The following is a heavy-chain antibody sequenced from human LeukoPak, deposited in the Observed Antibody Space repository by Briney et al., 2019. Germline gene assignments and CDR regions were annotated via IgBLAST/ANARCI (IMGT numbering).Heavy chain of an antibody. J-gene: IGHJ4*02. D-gene: IGHD4-17*01. CDR1: GGSISSSSYY. CDR3: ASDDYGDYNFGY. Sequence: PSETLSLTCTVSGGSISSSSYYWGWIRQPPGKRLEWIGSIYYSGSTYYNPSLKSRVTISVDTSKNQFSLKLSSVTAADTAVYYCASDDYGDYNFGYWGQGTLVTVSS. CDR2: IYYSGST. V-gene: IGHV4-39*01.